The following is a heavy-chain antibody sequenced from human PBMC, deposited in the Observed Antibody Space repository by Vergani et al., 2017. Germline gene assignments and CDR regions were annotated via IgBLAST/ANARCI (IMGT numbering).Heavy chain of an antibody. CDR3: ARQVAVAGKWWGPYYYYGMDV. Sequence: EVPLVQSGAEVKKPGESLRISCKGSGYSFTSYWISWVRQMPGKGLEWMGRIDPSDSYTNYSPSFQGHVTISADKSISTAYLQWSSLKASDTAMYYCARQVAVAGKWWGPYYYYGMDVWGQGNPGHRLL. V-gene: IGHV5-10-1*01. CDR1: GYSFTSYW. D-gene: IGHD6-19*01. CDR2: IDPSDSYT. J-gene: IGHJ6*02.